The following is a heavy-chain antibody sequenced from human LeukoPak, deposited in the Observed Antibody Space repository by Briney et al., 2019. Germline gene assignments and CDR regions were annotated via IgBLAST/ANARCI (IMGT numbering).Heavy chain of an antibody. V-gene: IGHV4-34*01. J-gene: IGHJ5*02. Sequence: SETLSLTCAVYGGSFSGYYWSWIRQPPGKGLEWIGEINHSGSTNYNPSLKSRVTISVDTSKNQFSLKLSSVTAADTAVYYCARQGPYSGSYRGWPDPWGQGTLVTVSS. CDR2: INHSGST. D-gene: IGHD1-26*01. CDR1: GGSFSGYY. CDR3: ARQGPYSGSYRGWPDP.